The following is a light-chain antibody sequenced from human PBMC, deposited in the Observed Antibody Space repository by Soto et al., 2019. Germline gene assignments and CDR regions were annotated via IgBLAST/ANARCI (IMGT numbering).Light chain of an antibody. CDR3: SSYVTGNSLI. CDR1: SRDVGGHDY. CDR2: ELS. J-gene: IGLJ2*01. V-gene: IGLV2-8*01. Sequence: QSALTQPPSASGSPGQSVTISCTGTSRDVGGHDYVSWYQQHPGKAPKLMIYELSKRPSGVPDRFSGSKSGNTASLTVSGLQAEEEADYYCSSYVTGNSLIFGGGTKLTVL.